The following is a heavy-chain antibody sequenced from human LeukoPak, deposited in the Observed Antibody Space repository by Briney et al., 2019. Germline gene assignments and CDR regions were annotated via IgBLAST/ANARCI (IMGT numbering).Heavy chain of an antibody. CDR2: MSYDGNKK. J-gene: IGHJ3*02. D-gene: IGHD2-2*03. Sequence: PGGSLRLSCVVSGFTFVNYGFHWVRQAPGKALEWVAFMSYDGNKKYGDSVKGRFTISRDNSNNTLYLQMNGLRPDDTAVYYCTRDPLDISRWANAFDIWGQATMVTVSS. V-gene: IGHV3-30*03. CDR3: TRDPLDISRWANAFDI. CDR1: GFTFVNYG.